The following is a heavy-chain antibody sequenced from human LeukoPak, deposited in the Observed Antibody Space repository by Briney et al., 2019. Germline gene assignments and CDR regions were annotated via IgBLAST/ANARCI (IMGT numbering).Heavy chain of an antibody. CDR1: GFTFSSFT. Sequence: GGSLRLSCAASGFTFSSFTMSWVRQAPEKGLEWLSVYNGGNDGTYYADSVKGRFTISRDNSKNTLYLQLNSLRTEDTAVYYCAKANGITGTTYWYLDLWGRGTLVTVSS. V-gene: IGHV3-23*01. J-gene: IGHJ2*01. CDR3: AKANGITGTTYWYLDL. CDR2: YNGGNDGT. D-gene: IGHD1-7*01.